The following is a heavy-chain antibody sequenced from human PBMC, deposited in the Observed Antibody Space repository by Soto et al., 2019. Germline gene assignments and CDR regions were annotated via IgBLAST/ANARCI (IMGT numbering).Heavy chain of an antibody. CDR2: ISYDGSNK. V-gene: IGHV3-30*18. J-gene: IGHJ4*02. CDR1: GFTFSSYG. D-gene: IGHD2-15*01. Sequence: GGSLRLSCAASGFTFSSYGMHWVRQAPGKGLEWVAVISYDGSNKYYADSVKGRFTISRDNSKNTLYLQMNSLRAEDTAVYYCAKDRKTPRYCSGGSCYSESSPDYWGQGTLVTVSS. CDR3: AKDRKTPRYCSGGSCYSESSPDY.